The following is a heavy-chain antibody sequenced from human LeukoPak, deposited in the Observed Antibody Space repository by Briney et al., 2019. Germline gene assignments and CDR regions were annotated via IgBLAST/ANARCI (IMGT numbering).Heavy chain of an antibody. D-gene: IGHD5-24*01. J-gene: IGHJ4*02. CDR1: GFTFSSYW. CDR3: AKGRRAPPVGTITKSWIDY. V-gene: IGHV3-23*01. CDR2: ISGSGGST. Sequence: PGGSLRLSCAASGFTFSSYWMSWVRQAPGKGLEWVSAISGSGGSTYYADSVKGRFTISRDNSKNTLYLQMNSLRAEDTAVYYCAKGRRAPPVGTITKSWIDYWGQGTLVTVSS.